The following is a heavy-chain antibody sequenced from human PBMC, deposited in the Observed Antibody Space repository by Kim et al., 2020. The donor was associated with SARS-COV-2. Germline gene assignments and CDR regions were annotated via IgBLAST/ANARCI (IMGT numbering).Heavy chain of an antibody. D-gene: IGHD2-21*02. V-gene: IGHV3-23*01. CDR1: GFTFSSYA. CDR2: ISGSGGST. Sequence: GGSLRLSCAASGFTFSSYAMSWVRQAPGKGLEWVSAISGSGGSTYYADSVKGRFTISRDNSKNTLYLQMNSLRAEDTAVYYCAKRYCGGDCPHPLYYYYGMDVWGQGTTVTVSS. CDR3: AKRYCGGDCPHPLYYYYGMDV. J-gene: IGHJ6*02.